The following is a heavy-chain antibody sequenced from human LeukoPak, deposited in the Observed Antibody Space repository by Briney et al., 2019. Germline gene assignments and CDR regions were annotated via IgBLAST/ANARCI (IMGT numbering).Heavy chain of an antibody. J-gene: IGHJ4*02. CDR1: GGSISSYY. Sequence: SETLSLTCTVSGGSISSYYWSWIRQPPGKGLEWIGYIYYSGSTNYNPSLKSRVTISVDTSKNQFSLKLSSVTAADTAVYYCARLTNSGSPFDYWGQGTLVTVSS. CDR2: IYYSGST. V-gene: IGHV4-59*08. CDR3: ARLTNSGSPFDY. D-gene: IGHD1-26*01.